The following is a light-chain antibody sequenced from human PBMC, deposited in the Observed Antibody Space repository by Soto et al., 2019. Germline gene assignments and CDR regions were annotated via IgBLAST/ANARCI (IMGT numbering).Light chain of an antibody. J-gene: IGKJ4*01. V-gene: IGKV3D-15*01. Sequence: EIVMTQSPATLSVSPGGRATLSCRASQTVSSNLAWYQQKPGQAPRLLIYGASSRATGIPDRFSGSGSGTDFTLTISSLQSEDFAVYYCQQYSDWPLTFGGGTKVDIK. CDR1: QTVSSN. CDR3: QQYSDWPLT. CDR2: GAS.